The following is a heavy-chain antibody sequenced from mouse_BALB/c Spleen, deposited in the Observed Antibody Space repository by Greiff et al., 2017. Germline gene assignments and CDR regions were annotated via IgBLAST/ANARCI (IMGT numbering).Heavy chain of an antibody. CDR3: ARECNYGAMDY. CDR1: GYTFTDYN. D-gene: IGHD2-1*01. V-gene: IGHV1-18*01. Sequence: EVQLLESGPELVKPGASVKIPCKASGYTFTDYNMDWVKQSHGKSLEWIGDINPNNGGTIYNQKFKGKSTLTVDKSSSTAYMELRSLASEDTAVYYGARECNYGAMDYWGQGTSVTVSS. CDR2: INPNNGGT. J-gene: IGHJ4*01.